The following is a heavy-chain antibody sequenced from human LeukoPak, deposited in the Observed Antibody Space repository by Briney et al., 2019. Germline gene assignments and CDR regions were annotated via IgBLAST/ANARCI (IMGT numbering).Heavy chain of an antibody. CDR3: ARGKGSESGYDYFLDY. D-gene: IGHD5-12*01. J-gene: IGHJ4*02. CDR1: GFTFSSYA. CDR2: FSYDGSSK. Sequence: GGSLGLSCAASGFTFSSYAMHWVRQAPGKGLEWVTLFSYDGSSKYYADSVRGRFTISRDNSKNTLYLQMNSLRADDSAVYYCARGKGSESGYDYFLDYWGQGTLVTVSS. V-gene: IGHV3-30-3*01.